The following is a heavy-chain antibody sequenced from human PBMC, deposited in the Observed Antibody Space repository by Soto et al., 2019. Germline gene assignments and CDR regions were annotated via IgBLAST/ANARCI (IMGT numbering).Heavy chain of an antibody. J-gene: IGHJ4*02. CDR2: IYYSGST. V-gene: IGHV4-59*01. CDR3: ARRYGATFDY. D-gene: IGHD1-26*01. CDR1: GGSISNYY. Sequence: SETLSLTCTVSGGSISNYYWSWIRQPPGKGLEWIGYIYYSGSTNYNPSLKSRVTISVDTSKNQFSLKLSFVTVAATAVYYCARRYGATFDYWGQGTLVTVPS.